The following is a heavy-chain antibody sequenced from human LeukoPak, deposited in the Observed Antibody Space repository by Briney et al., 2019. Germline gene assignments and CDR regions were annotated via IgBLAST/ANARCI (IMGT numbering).Heavy chain of an antibody. J-gene: IGHJ4*02. V-gene: IGHV1-69*04. CDR2: IIPILGIA. Sequence: SVKVSCKASGGTFSSYAISRVRQAPGQGLEWMGRIIPILGIANYAQKFQGRVTITEDKSTSTAYMELSSLRSEDTAVYYCARAPDGGYSYGEEDYWGQGTLVTVSS. CDR3: ARAPDGGYSYGEEDY. D-gene: IGHD5-18*01. CDR1: GGTFSSYA.